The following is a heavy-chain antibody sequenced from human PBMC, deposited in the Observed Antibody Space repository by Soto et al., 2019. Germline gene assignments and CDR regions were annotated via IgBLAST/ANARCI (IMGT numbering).Heavy chain of an antibody. CDR1: GYTFTSYA. CDR2: TNAGNGNT. D-gene: IGHD3-22*01. CDR3: ASSYDGYCFDY. Sequence: ASVKVSCKASGYTFTSYAMHWVRQAPGQRLEWMGWTNAGNGNTKYSQKFQGRVTITRDTSASTAYMELSSLRSEDTAVYYCASSYDGYCFDYWGQGTLVTVSS. J-gene: IGHJ4*02. V-gene: IGHV1-3*01.